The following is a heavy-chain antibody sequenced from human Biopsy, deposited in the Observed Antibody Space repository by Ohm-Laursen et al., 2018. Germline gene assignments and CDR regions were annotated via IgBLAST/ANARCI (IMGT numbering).Heavy chain of an antibody. CDR3: ATTRSFDN. Sequence: SLRLSCAASGFTFSSFWMSWVRQAPGKGLEWVSSVTTTSSYIYYADSVKGRFTISRDNAKNSLYLQMNSLRAEDTAVYYCATTRSFDNWGQGTLVTVSS. J-gene: IGHJ4*02. V-gene: IGHV3-21*04. CDR1: GFTFSSFW. CDR2: VTTTSSYI. D-gene: IGHD5-24*01.